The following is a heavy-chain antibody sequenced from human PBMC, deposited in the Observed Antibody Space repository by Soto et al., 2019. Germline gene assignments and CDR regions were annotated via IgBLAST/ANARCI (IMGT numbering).Heavy chain of an antibody. CDR1: VCTFSSYG. D-gene: IGHD6-13*01. Sequence: VGSLRLSCASSVCTFSSYGMHCVRHSPGKWLEWVASISYDGSNKYSADSVKGRFTISRDNSTNTLNFQMNSLRAEDTAVYYCAKASSRSWYGSFEYWGQATRVIVSS. J-gene: IGHJ4*02. CDR2: ISYDGSNK. CDR3: AKASSRSWYGSFEY. V-gene: IGHV3-30*18.